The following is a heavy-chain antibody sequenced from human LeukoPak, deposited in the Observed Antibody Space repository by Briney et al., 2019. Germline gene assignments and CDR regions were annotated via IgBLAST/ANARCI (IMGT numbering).Heavy chain of an antibody. Sequence: KSGGSLRLSCAASGFTFSDYYMSWIRQAPGKGLEWISYISNSASYTNNADSVKGRFTISRDNAKNSLYLQMNSLRAEDTAVYYCARDGAVAGIENDYWGQGTLVTVSS. CDR1: GFTFSDYY. D-gene: IGHD6-19*01. CDR3: ARDGAVAGIENDY. CDR2: ISNSASYT. J-gene: IGHJ4*02. V-gene: IGHV3-11*05.